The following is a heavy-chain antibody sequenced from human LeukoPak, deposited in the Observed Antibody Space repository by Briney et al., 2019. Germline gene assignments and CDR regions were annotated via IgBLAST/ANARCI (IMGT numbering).Heavy chain of an antibody. D-gene: IGHD6-19*01. J-gene: IGHJ4*02. Sequence: SETLSLTCTVSGDPISSYYWSWIRQPPGKGLEWIGYIYHSGSTNYNPSLKSRLTISIDTSKNQFSLKLSTVTAADTAVYYCARHRDSSGWPNYFDYWGQGTLVTVSS. CDR3: ARHRDSSGWPNYFDY. V-gene: IGHV4-59*08. CDR1: GDPISSYY. CDR2: IYHSGST.